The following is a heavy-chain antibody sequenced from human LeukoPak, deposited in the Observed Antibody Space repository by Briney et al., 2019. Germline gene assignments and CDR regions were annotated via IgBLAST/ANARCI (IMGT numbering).Heavy chain of an antibody. CDR1: GYTFTSYG. V-gene: IGHV1-18*01. J-gene: IGHJ5*02. D-gene: IGHD3-3*01. Sequence: ASVKVSCKASGYTFTSYGISWVRQAPGQGLEWMGWISAYNGNTNYAQKLQGRVTMTTDTSTSTAYMELRSLRSDDTAVYYCARGASSVSVLRFLEDNWFDPWGQGTLVTVSS. CDR3: ARGASSVSVLRFLEDNWFDP. CDR2: ISAYNGNT.